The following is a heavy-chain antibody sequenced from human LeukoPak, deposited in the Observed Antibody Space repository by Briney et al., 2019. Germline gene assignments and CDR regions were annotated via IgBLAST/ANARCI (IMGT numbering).Heavy chain of an antibody. CDR1: GFTVSSNY. CDR2: IYSGGST. Sequence: PGGSLRLSCAASGFTVSSNYMSWVRQAPGKGLEWVSVIYSGGSTYYADSVKGRFTISRDNSKNTLYLQMSSLRAEDTAVYYCAKDLGRYRNNYFDYWGQGTLVTVSS. J-gene: IGHJ4*02. CDR3: AKDLGRYRNNYFDY. D-gene: IGHD1-26*01. V-gene: IGHV3-53*01.